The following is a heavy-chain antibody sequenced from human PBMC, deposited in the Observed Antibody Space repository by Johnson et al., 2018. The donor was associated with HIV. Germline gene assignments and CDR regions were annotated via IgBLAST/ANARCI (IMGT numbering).Heavy chain of an antibody. CDR3: ARARAKVVAGLDAFDI. CDR2: ISYDGNNK. J-gene: IGHJ3*02. D-gene: IGHD6-19*01. CDR1: GLTFSSYG. V-gene: IGHV3-30*03. Sequence: QVQLVESGGGVVQPGGSLRLSCAASGLTFSSYGMHWVRQAPGKGLEWVAVISYDGNNKYYADSLKGRFTISRDNSKNTLYLQIGSLRVEDMATYYCARARAKVVAGLDAFDIWGQGTMVTVSS.